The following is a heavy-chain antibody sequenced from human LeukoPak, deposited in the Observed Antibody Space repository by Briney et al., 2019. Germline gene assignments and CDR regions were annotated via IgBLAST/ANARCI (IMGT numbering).Heavy chain of an antibody. CDR3: ARSRRSWSTFDN. D-gene: IGHD6-13*01. V-gene: IGHV4-38-2*01. J-gene: IGHJ4*02. CDR1: GGSFSGYY. Sequence: SETLSLTCAVYGGSFSGYYWGWIRQPPGKGLECIGSIYHSGSTYYNPSLKSRVTISVDTSKNQFSLRLSSVTAADTAVYYCARSRRSWSTFDNWGQGTLVTVSS. CDR2: IYHSGST.